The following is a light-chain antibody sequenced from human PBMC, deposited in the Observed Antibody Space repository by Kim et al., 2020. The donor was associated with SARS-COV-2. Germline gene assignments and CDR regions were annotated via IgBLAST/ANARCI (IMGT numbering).Light chain of an antibody. CDR2: DAS. Sequence: DIQMTQSPSTLSASVGDRVTITCRASQSIRNRMAWYQQKPGKAPNPLIYDASTLQSGVPSRFSGSGSGTEFTLTINSLQSDDFATYYCQQYNIFQWTFGPGTKVDIK. V-gene: IGKV1-5*01. J-gene: IGKJ1*01. CDR3: QQYNIFQWT. CDR1: QSIRNR.